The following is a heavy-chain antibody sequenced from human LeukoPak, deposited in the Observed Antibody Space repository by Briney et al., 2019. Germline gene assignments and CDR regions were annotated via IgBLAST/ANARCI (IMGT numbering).Heavy chain of an antibody. J-gene: IGHJ1*01. CDR3: ASYSGSYWSEYFQH. CDR2: ISFDGVRK. Sequence: GGSLRLSCSASGFAFSSRVMHWVRQTPGKGLQWVAVISFDGVRKYYEDSVTGRFTISRDNAKNSLYLQMNSLRAEDTAVYYCASYSGSYWSEYFQHWGQGTLVTVSS. V-gene: IGHV3-30*03. CDR1: GFAFSSRV. D-gene: IGHD1-26*01.